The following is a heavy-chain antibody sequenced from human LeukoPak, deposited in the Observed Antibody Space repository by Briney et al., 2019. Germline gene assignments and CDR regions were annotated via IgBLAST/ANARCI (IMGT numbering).Heavy chain of an antibody. CDR2: IKQDGSEK. CDR1: GFTFSSYW. Sequence: GGSLRLSCAASGFTFSSYWMSRVRQAPGKGLEWVANIKQDGSEKYYVDSVKGRFTISRDNAKNSLYLQMNSLRAEDTAVYYCARYQAYCGGDCNYGMDVWGQGTTVTVSS. D-gene: IGHD2-21*02. CDR3: ARYQAYCGGDCNYGMDV. J-gene: IGHJ6*02. V-gene: IGHV3-7*01.